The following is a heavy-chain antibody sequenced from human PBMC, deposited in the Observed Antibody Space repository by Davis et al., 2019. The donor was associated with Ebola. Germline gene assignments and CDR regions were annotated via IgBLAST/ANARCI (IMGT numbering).Heavy chain of an antibody. CDR2: ISYDGSNK. Sequence: GESLKISCAASGFTFSSYYMNWVRQAPGKGLEWVAVISYDGSNKYYANSVKGRFTISRDNSKNTLYLQMNSLRAEDTAVYYCARDASPKLRSKGGFDYWGQGTLVTVSS. D-gene: IGHD4-17*01. V-gene: IGHV3-30*19. CDR1: GFTFSSYY. CDR3: ARDASPKLRSKGGFDY. J-gene: IGHJ4*02.